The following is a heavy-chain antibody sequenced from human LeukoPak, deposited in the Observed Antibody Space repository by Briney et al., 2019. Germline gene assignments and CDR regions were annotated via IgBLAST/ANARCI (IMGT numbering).Heavy chain of an antibody. CDR2: IKNKTDGGTT. V-gene: IGHV3-15*01. J-gene: IGHJ6*02. Sequence: GGSLRLSCEASGFTFSNAWMGWVRQAPGKGLEWVGRIKNKTDGGTTDYAAPVKGRFTISRDDSKNTLYLQMNSLKTEDTAVYYCTTRYSGYEPYYAMDVWGQGTTVTVSS. CDR3: TTRYSGYEPYYAMDV. CDR1: GFTFSNAW. D-gene: IGHD5-12*01.